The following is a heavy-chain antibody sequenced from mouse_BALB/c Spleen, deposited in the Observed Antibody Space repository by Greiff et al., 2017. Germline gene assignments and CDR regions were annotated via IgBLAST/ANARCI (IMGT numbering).Heavy chain of an antibody. V-gene: IGHV1-77*01. CDR3: ARNGNYEGWFAY. CDR1: GYTFTDYY. D-gene: IGHD2-1*01. J-gene: IGHJ3*01. Sequence: QVQLKESGAELARPGASVKLSCKASGYTFTDYYINWVKQRTGQGLEWIGEIYPGSGNTYYNEKFKGKATLTADKSSSTAYMQLSSLTSEDSAVYFCARNGNYEGWFAYWGQGTLVTVSA. CDR2: IYPGSGNT.